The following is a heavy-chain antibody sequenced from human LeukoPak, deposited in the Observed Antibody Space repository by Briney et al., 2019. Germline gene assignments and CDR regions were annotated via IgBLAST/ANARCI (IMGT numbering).Heavy chain of an antibody. CDR2: ISSSSSII. J-gene: IGHJ3*02. CDR1: GFTFSGYS. Sequence: GGSLRLSCSASGFTFSGYSMNWVRQAPGKGLEWVSYISSSSSIIYYADSVKGRFTISRDNAKNSLYLQMNSLRAEDTAVYYCARDYHYGDYFGYAFDIWGQGTMVTVSS. CDR3: ARDYHYGDYFGYAFDI. D-gene: IGHD4-17*01. V-gene: IGHV3-48*01.